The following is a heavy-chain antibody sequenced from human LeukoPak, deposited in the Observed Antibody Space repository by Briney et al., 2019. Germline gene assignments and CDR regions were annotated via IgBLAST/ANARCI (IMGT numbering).Heavy chain of an antibody. CDR2: IYYSGST. V-gene: IGHV4-59*01. D-gene: IGHD6-13*01. CDR1: GGSISGYY. J-gene: IGHJ4*02. Sequence: PSETLSLTGTVSGGSISGYYWSWIRQPPGKGLEWIAYIYYSGSTNYNPSLKSRVTISVDTSKNQFSLKLTSVTAADTAVYYCARDQRGSSSLDYWGQGTLVTVSS. CDR3: ARDQRGSSSLDY.